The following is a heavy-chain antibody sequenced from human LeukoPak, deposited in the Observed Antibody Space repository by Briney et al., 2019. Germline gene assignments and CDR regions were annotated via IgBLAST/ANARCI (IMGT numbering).Heavy chain of an antibody. D-gene: IGHD3-16*02. J-gene: IGHJ2*01. V-gene: IGHV1-2*02. CDR1: GYTFTGYY. CDR3: ARLAGSRYPWYLDL. CDR2: INPNSGGT. Sequence: ASVKVSCKASGYTFTGYYMHWVRQAPGQGLEWMGWINPNSGGTNYAQKFQGRVTMTRDTSISTAYMELSRLRSDDTAVYYCARLAGSRYPWYLDLWGRGTLVTVSS.